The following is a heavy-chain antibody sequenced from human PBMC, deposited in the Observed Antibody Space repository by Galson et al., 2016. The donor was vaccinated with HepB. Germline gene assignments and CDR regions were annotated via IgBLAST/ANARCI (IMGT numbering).Heavy chain of an antibody. CDR1: GGSIINNRW. V-gene: IGHV4-4*02. D-gene: IGHD2-21*02. J-gene: IGHJ5*02. Sequence: SETLSLTCTVSGGSIINNRWWNWVRQPPGKGLDWIGEVFHTGDTLYNPSLKSRVTMSVDKSRNQFSLKLTSVTAADTAVYYCAPLGYGGGGVCQKVSWGQGTLVTASS. CDR3: APLGYGGGGVCQKVS. CDR2: VFHTGDT.